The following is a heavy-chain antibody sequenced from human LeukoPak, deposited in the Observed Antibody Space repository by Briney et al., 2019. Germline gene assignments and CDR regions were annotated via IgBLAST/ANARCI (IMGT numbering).Heavy chain of an antibody. D-gene: IGHD6-13*01. CDR1: GGSISSYY. V-gene: IGHV4-4*07. CDR2: IYTSGST. CDR3: ARGYSSSWYLNWFDP. Sequence: SETLSLTCTVSGGSISSYYWSWIRQPAGKGLEWIGRIYTSGSTNYNPSLKSQVTISVDTSKNQFSLKLTSVTAADTAVYYCARGYSSSWYLNWFDPWGQGTLVTVSS. J-gene: IGHJ5*02.